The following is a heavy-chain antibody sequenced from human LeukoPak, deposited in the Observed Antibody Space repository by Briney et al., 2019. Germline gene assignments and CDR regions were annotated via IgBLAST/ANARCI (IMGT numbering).Heavy chain of an antibody. CDR3: ARSGYSSSWYSLAFDY. CDR2: IYYSGST. J-gene: IGHJ4*02. V-gene: IGHV4-59*01. Sequence: SETPSLTCTVSGGSISSYYWSWIRQPPGKGLEWIGYIYYSGSTNYNPSLKSRVTISVDTSKNQFSLKLSSVTAADTAVYYCARSGYSSSWYSLAFDYWGQGTLVTVSS. CDR1: GGSISSYY. D-gene: IGHD6-13*01.